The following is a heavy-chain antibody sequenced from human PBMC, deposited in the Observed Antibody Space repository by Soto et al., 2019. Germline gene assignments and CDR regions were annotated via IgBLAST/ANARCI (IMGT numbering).Heavy chain of an antibody. CDR2: INHSGST. J-gene: IGHJ6*02. Sequence: SETLRLTCAVYGGSFSGYYWSWIRQPPGKGLEWIGEINHSGSTNYNPSLKSRVTISVDTSKNQFSLKLSSLTAADTAVYYCARLTLAPCAYPRSHYEYYSGIDVWGQRHTVTVSS. V-gene: IGHV4-34*01. CDR3: ARLTLAPCAYPRSHYEYYSGIDV. CDR1: GGSFSGYY. D-gene: IGHD4-4*01.